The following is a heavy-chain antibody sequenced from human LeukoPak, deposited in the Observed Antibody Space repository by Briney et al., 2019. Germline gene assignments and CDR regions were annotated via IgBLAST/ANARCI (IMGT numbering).Heavy chain of an antibody. CDR2: INPNSGGT. CDR1: GYTFTGYY. Sequence: ASVKVSCKASGYTFTGYYMHWVRQAPGQGLEWMGRINPNSGGTNYAQKFQGRVTMTRETSIITAYMELRSLRSDDTAVYYFESVPVHFNWNDGLWSFDYWGQGTLVTVSS. D-gene: IGHD1-1*01. CDR3: ESVPVHFNWNDGLWSFDY. V-gene: IGHV1-2*06. J-gene: IGHJ4*02.